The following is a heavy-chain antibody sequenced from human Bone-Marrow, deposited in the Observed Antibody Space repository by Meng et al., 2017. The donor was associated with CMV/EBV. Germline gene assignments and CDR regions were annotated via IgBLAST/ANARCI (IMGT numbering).Heavy chain of an antibody. CDR3: ARVVGYCGGDCYPLGMDV. CDR1: GFTFSSYS. J-gene: IGHJ6*02. V-gene: IGHV3-30*03. D-gene: IGHD2-21*01. CDR2: ISYDGSNK. Sequence: GESLKISCAASGFTFSSYSMNWVRQAPGKGLEWVAVISYDGSNKYYADSVKGRFTISRDNSKNTLYLQMNSLRAEDTAVYYCARVVGYCGGDCYPLGMDVWGQGTTVTVSS.